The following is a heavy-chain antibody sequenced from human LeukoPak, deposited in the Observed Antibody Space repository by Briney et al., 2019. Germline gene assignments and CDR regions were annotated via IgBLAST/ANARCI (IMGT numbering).Heavy chain of an antibody. J-gene: IGHJ6*02. Sequence: GASVKVSCTASGGTFSSYAISWVRQAPGQGLEWMGRIIPILGIANYAQKFQGRVTITADKSTSTAYMELSSLRSEDTAVYYCARDTVTMIEYYYGMDVWGQGTTVTVSS. CDR2: IIPILGIA. D-gene: IGHD3-22*01. CDR3: ARDTVTMIEYYYGMDV. CDR1: GGTFSSYA. V-gene: IGHV1-69*04.